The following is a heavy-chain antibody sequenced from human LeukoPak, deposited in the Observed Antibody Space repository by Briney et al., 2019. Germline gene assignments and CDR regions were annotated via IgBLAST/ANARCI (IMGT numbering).Heavy chain of an antibody. V-gene: IGHV4-34*01. CDR2: ISHSGST. CDR3: GATYYNVGNADHSVDF. J-gene: IGHJ6*04. D-gene: IGHD5-24*01. Sequence: PSENLSLTCAGYGGSFSGYYWSWIPQPPGNGLVWSGEISHSGSTNYNPSLKSRGTISIDTAKNQFSLKLSTVTGSDTAVYYYGATYYNVGNADHSVDFWGKGTRVTVSS. CDR1: GGSFSGYY.